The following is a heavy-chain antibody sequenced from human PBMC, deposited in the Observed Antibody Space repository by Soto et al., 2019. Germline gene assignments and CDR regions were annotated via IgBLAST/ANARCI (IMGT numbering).Heavy chain of an antibody. CDR1: GYTFTTYG. D-gene: IGHD3-10*01. J-gene: IGHJ4*02. V-gene: IGHV1-18*01. CDR2: ISAYNGNT. CDR3: ARDKGDGSGSYYGY. Sequence: QVQLVQSGAEVKKPGASVKVSCKASGYTFTTYGISWVRQAPGQGLEWMGWISAYNGNTNYAHKLRGRVTMTTDTSTSTAYMGLRSLSSDDTAVYYCARDKGDGSGSYYGYWGQGTLVTVSS.